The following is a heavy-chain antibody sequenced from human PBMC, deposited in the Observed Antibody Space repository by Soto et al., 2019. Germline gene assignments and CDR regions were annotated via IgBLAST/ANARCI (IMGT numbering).Heavy chain of an antibody. D-gene: IGHD6-19*01. CDR1: GSTFSSYG. Sequence: GGSLRLSCAASGSTFSSYGMHWVRQAPGKGLEWVAVIWYDGSNKYYADSVKGRFTISRDNSKNTLYLQMNSLRAEDTAVYYCARAQQWLPTDYWGQGTLVTVSS. CDR3: ARAQQWLPTDY. J-gene: IGHJ4*02. CDR2: IWYDGSNK. V-gene: IGHV3-33*01.